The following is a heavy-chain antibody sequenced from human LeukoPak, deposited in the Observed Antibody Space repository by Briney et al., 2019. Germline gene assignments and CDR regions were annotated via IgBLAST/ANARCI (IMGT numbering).Heavy chain of an antibody. Sequence: SETLSLTCTVSGGSISSSSYYWGWIRQPPGKGLEWIGSIYYSGSTYYNPSLKSRATISVDTSKNQFSLKLSSVTAADTAVYYCARHADPLRQQLVRGGDYWGQGTLVTVSS. V-gene: IGHV4-39*01. CDR3: ARHADPLRQQLVRGGDY. D-gene: IGHD6-13*01. CDR2: IYYSGST. J-gene: IGHJ4*02. CDR1: GGSISSSSYY.